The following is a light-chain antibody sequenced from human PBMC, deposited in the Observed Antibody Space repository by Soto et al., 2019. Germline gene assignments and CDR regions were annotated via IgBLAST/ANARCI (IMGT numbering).Light chain of an antibody. CDR3: SSYTSNSHVV. CDR2: DVT. V-gene: IGLV2-14*01. J-gene: IGLJ2*01. Sequence: QSALTQPASVSGSPGQSVTISCTGTSSDIGGYPYVSWYQQYPGKAPKLMIHDVTERPSGVSNRFSGSKSGNKASLTISGLQAEDEADYYCSSYTSNSHVVFGGGTKLTVL. CDR1: SSDIGGYPY.